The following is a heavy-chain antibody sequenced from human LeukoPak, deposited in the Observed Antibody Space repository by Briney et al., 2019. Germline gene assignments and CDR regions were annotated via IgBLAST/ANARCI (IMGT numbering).Heavy chain of an antibody. CDR3: ARGAHVRMYDSNHNCFDP. CDR2: INPSGGRT. D-gene: IGHD3-22*01. J-gene: IGHJ5*02. Sequence: ASVKVSCKASGYTFTSYAMNWVRQAHGHGLDWMGIINPSGGRTNYAHKFQGRVTMTRDMSTSTVYMELSSLRSEDTAVYYCARGAHVRMYDSNHNCFDPWGQGTLVTVSS. V-gene: IGHV1-46*01. CDR1: GYTFTSYA.